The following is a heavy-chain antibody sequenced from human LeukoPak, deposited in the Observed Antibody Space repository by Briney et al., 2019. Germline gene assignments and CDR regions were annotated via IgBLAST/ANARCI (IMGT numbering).Heavy chain of an antibody. V-gene: IGHV3-21*01. Sequence: GGSLRLSCAASGFTFTNAWMNWVRQAPGKGLEWVSSISSSSSYIYYADSVKGRFTISRDNAKNSLYLQMNRLRAEDTAVYYCARGYYDSSGYYDRHVDYWGQGTLVTVSS. CDR3: ARGYYDSSGYYDRHVDY. D-gene: IGHD3-22*01. CDR1: GFTFTNAW. CDR2: ISSSSSYI. J-gene: IGHJ4*02.